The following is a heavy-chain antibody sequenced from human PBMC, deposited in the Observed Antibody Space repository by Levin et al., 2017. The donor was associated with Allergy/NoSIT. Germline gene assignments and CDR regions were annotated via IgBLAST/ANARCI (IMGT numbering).Heavy chain of an antibody. CDR3: VRNLGGGGER. CDR1: GFSLSGHW. J-gene: IGHJ4*02. Sequence: GGSLRLSCAASGFSLSGHWIHWVRQAPGKGLVWVSRINPDGSITNYADSVRGRLTISSDNAKNTLQMHSLRDEDTAVYYCVRNLGGGGERWGQGALVTVSS. V-gene: IGHV3-74*01. CDR2: INPDGSIT. D-gene: IGHD3-16*01.